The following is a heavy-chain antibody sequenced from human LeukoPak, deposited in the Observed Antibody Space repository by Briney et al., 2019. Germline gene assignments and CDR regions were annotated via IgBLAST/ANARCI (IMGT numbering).Heavy chain of an antibody. CDR3: ARVPTVTFFDY. J-gene: IGHJ4*02. D-gene: IGHD4-17*01. CDR2: IYYSRST. CDR1: GGSISSSSYY. Sequence: SETLSLTCTVSGGSISSSSYYWGWIRQPPGKGLEWIGSIYYSRSTYYNPSLKSRVTISVDTSKNQFSLKLSSVTAADAAVYYCARVPTVTFFDYWGQGTLVTVSS. V-gene: IGHV4-39*01.